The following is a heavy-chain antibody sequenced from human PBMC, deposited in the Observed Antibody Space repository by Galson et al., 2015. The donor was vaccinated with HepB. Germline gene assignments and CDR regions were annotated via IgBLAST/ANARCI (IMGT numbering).Heavy chain of an antibody. CDR1: GFTFDDYA. Sequence: SLRLSCAASGFTFDDYAMHWVRQAPGKGLEWVSGISWNSGSIGYADSVKGRFTISRDNAKNSLYLQMNSLRAEDTALYYCAKDLSLGRSSWGIVVVPAYGMDVWGQGTTVTVSS. D-gene: IGHD2-2*01. J-gene: IGHJ6*02. CDR3: AKDLSLGRSSWGIVVVPAYGMDV. V-gene: IGHV3-9*01. CDR2: ISWNSGSI.